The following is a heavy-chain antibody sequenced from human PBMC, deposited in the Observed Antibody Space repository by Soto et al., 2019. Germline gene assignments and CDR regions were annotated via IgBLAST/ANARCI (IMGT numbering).Heavy chain of an antibody. J-gene: IGHJ4*02. D-gene: IGHD4-17*01. CDR2: ISAYNGNT. V-gene: IGHV1-18*04. CDR1: GYTFTSYG. CDR3: ARGSGDYGDYVLLR. Sequence: ASVKVSCKASGYTFTSYGISGVRQAPGQGLEWMGWISAYNGNTNYAQKLQGRVTMTTDTSTSTAYMELRSLRSDDTAVYYCARGSGDYGDYVLLRWGQGTLVTVSS.